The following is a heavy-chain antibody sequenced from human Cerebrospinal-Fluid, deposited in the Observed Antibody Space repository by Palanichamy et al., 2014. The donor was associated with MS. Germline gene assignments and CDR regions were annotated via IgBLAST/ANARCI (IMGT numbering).Heavy chain of an antibody. Sequence: QVQLQEPGPGLVKPSETLSLTCTVSGDSMNNYYWNWIRQSPAKGLEWIGYIYYSGRTDYNPSLKSRVTISIDTSKDQFSLKLNSVTAADTAVYYCARSGAYSGSDDWHFDYWGQGNLVTVSS. CDR1: GDSMNNYY. CDR3: ARSGAYSGSDDWHFDY. J-gene: IGHJ4*02. D-gene: IGHD1-26*01. V-gene: IGHV4-59*01. CDR2: IYYSGRT.